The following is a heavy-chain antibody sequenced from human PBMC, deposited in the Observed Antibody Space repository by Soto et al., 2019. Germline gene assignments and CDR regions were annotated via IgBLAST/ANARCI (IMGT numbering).Heavy chain of an antibody. CDR1: GGSFSGYY. D-gene: IGHD3-3*01. Sequence: PSETLSLTCAVYGGSFSGYYWSWIRQPPGKGREWIWEINHSGSTNYYPSLKSRVTISVDTFKNLFSLKLSSVTAADTAVFYCARVRENPYYDAWSGPLGDWFVTWGQGTLVTVSS. J-gene: IGHJ5*02. CDR3: ARVRENPYYDAWSGPLGDWFVT. V-gene: IGHV4-34*01. CDR2: INHSGST.